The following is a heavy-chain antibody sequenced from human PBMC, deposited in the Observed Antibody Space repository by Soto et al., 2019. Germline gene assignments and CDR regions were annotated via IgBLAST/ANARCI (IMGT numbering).Heavy chain of an antibody. Sequence: VQLVESGGGVVQPGRSLRLSCAASGFTFSSYGMHWVRQAPGKGLEWVAVISYDGSNKYYADSVKGRFTISRDNSKNTLYLQMNSLRAEDTAVYYCAKGLPAPNGLPRIYYYYGMDVWGQGTTVTVSS. V-gene: IGHV3-30*18. CDR3: AKGLPAPNGLPRIYYYYGMDV. D-gene: IGHD2-2*01. CDR1: GFTFSSYG. J-gene: IGHJ6*02. CDR2: ISYDGSNK.